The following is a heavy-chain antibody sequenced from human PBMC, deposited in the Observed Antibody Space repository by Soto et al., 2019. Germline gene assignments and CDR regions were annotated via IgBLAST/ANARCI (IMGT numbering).Heavy chain of an antibody. Sequence: SGGSLRLSCAASGFTFSNAWMSWGLQAPGKGLEWVGRIKSKTDGGTTDYAAPVKGRFTISRDDSKNTLYLQMNSLKTEDTAVYYCTTDSGRYSITIFGVVTSPDYYMDVWGKGTTVTVSS. D-gene: IGHD3-3*01. V-gene: IGHV3-15*01. CDR1: GFTFSNAW. CDR2: IKSKTDGGTT. CDR3: TTDSGRYSITIFGVVTSPDYYMDV. J-gene: IGHJ6*03.